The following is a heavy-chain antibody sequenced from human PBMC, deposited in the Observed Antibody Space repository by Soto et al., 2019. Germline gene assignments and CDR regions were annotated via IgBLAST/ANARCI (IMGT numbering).Heavy chain of an antibody. Sequence: GGSLRLSCTASGFTFSTYAMHWVRQAPGKGLEWVALISYDGNIKYYADSVKGRFTVSRDNSKNTFSVQMSSLRPEDTAVYYCSRDRLTVAEHYFGYWGQGAQVTVSS. V-gene: IGHV3-30-3*01. J-gene: IGHJ4*02. D-gene: IGHD6-19*01. CDR1: GFTFSTYA. CDR2: ISYDGNIK. CDR3: SRDRLTVAEHYFGY.